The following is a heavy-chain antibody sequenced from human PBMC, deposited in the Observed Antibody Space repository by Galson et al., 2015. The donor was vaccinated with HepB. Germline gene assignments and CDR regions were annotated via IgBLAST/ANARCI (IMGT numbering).Heavy chain of an antibody. J-gene: IGHJ4*02. CDR2: ISWNSGSI. Sequence: SLRLSCAASGFTFDDYAMHWVRQAPGKGLEWVSGISWNSGSIGYADSVKGRFTISRDNAKNSLYLQMNSLRAEDTALYYCAKVGLGVDYWGQGTLVTVSS. CDR3: AKVGLGVDY. V-gene: IGHV3-9*01. CDR1: GFTFDDYA.